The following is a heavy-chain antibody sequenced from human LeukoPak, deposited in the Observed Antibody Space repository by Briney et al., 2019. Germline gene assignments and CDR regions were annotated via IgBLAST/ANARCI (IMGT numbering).Heavy chain of an antibody. CDR1: GGSISSYY. Sequence: SETLSLTCTVSGGSISSYYWSWIRQPAGKGLEWIGYIYYSGSTYYNPSLKSRVTISVDTSKNQFSLKLSSVTAADTAVYYCARGGYSSSWRPFDPWGQGTLVTVSS. CDR3: ARGGYSSSWRPFDP. J-gene: IGHJ5*02. CDR2: IYYSGST. D-gene: IGHD6-13*01. V-gene: IGHV4-59*06.